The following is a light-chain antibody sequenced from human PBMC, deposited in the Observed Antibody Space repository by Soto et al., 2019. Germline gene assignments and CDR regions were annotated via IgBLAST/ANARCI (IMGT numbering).Light chain of an antibody. CDR3: QSADSSATFRDVV. CDR2: KDT. J-gene: IGLJ2*01. CDR1: ALPKQY. Sequence: SYELTQPPSVSVSPGQTARITCSGDALPKQYAYWYHQKSGQAPVLVICKDTERPSGIPERFSGSTSGTTVTLTISGVQAEDEGDYYCQSADSSATFRDVVFGGGTMLTVL. V-gene: IGLV3-25*03.